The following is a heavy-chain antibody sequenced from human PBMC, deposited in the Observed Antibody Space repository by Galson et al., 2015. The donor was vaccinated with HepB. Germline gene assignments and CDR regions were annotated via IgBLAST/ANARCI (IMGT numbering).Heavy chain of an antibody. Sequence: SLRLSCAASGFAFSSYTMLWVRQAPGVGLDWVALISSSGRREYYADSVRGRFTISRDDSRNTLFLQINSLRRDDTAVYHCARALRRNTWSHIYYYGLDIWGPGTTVTVS. D-gene: IGHD6-13*01. CDR1: GFAFSSYT. CDR2: ISSSGRRE. CDR3: ARALRRNTWSHIYYYGLDI. J-gene: IGHJ6*02. V-gene: IGHV3-30*04.